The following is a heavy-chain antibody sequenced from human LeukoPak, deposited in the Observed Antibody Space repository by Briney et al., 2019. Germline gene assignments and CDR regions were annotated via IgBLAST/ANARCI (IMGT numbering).Heavy chain of an antibody. V-gene: IGHV4-39*01. CDR2: IYYNGST. Sequence: LETLSLTCTVSGGSISSSSYSWVWIRQPPGKGLEWIGNIYYNGSTYYNPSLKSRVTISADSSKNQFSLKLSSVTAADTAGYYCARHMEGSLFYYGMEVWGQGTPVTVSS. D-gene: IGHD2-15*01. J-gene: IGHJ6*02. CDR1: GGSISSSSYS. CDR3: ARHMEGSLFYYGMEV.